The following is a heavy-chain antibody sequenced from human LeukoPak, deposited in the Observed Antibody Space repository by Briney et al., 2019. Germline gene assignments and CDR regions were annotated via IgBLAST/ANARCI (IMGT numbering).Heavy chain of an antibody. D-gene: IGHD3-10*01. CDR1: GGSISSYY. J-gene: IGHJ6*02. CDR2: IYYSGST. Sequence: SETLSLTCTVSGGSISSYYWSWIRQPPGKGLEWIGYIYYSGSTNYNPSLKSRVTISVDTSKNQFSLRLSSVAAADTAVYYCARDNGVESGEFNYGMDVWGQGTTVTVSS. CDR3: ARDNGVESGEFNYGMDV. V-gene: IGHV4-59*01.